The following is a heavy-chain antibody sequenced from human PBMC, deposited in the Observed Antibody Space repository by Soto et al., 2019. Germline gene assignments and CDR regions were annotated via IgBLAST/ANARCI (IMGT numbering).Heavy chain of an antibody. CDR1: GGTFSSYA. CDR3: AREDDRSSWSNYYYYGMDV. Sequence: ASVKVSCKASGGTFSSYAISWVRQAPGQGLEWMGGIIPIFGTANYAQKFQGRVTITADESTSTAYMELSSLRFEDTAVYYCAREDDRSSWSNYYYYGMDVWGQGTTVTVSS. J-gene: IGHJ6*02. CDR2: IIPIFGTA. D-gene: IGHD6-13*01. V-gene: IGHV1-69*13.